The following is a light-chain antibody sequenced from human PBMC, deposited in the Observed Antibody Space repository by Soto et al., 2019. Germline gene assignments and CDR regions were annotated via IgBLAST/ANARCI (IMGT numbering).Light chain of an antibody. V-gene: IGLV6-57*04. J-gene: IGLJ2*01. CDR3: QSDDNTNFHVV. CDR2: ESY. Sequence: NFMLTQPHSVSESPGKTVTISCTRSSGRVASNYVQWYRQRPGSAPTLVIYESYQRPSGVPDRFSGSIDKSSKSASLTISGLKTDDEADYYCQSDDNTNFHVVFGGGTKVTVL. CDR1: SGRVASNY.